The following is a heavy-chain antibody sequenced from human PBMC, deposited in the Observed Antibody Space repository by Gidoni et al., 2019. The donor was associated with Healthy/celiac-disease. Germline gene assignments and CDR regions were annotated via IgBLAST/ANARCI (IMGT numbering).Heavy chain of an antibody. CDR1: GFTFETYG. Sequence: EMQLGESGGGGEGPGGSVRLSGEESGFTFETYGMSWVDQAPGKGLGWLSCIHWNGGSTGYADSVKGLFTSSRDNAKNSLYLQMNSLRAEDTALYHCARDSITMVQGVPPDNWGQGTLVTVSS. CDR3: ARDSITMVQGVPPDN. D-gene: IGHD3-10*01. V-gene: IGHV3-20*01. J-gene: IGHJ4*02. CDR2: IHWNGGST.